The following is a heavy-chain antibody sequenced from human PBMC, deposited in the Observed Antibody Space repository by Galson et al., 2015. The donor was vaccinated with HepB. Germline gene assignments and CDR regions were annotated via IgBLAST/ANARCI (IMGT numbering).Heavy chain of an antibody. J-gene: IGHJ6*02. CDR1: GFTFSSYA. Sequence: LRLSCAASGFTFSSYAMSWVRQAPGKGLEWVSAISGSGGSTYYADSVKGRFTISRDNSKNTLYLQMNSLRAEDTAVYYCAKDARWYYDILTGYYPYYYYGMDVWGQGTTVTVSS. CDR2: ISGSGGST. D-gene: IGHD3-9*01. V-gene: IGHV3-23*01. CDR3: AKDARWYYDILTGYYPYYYYGMDV.